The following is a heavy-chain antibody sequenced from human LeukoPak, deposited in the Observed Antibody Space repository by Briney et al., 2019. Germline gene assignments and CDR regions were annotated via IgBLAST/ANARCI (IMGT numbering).Heavy chain of an antibody. D-gene: IGHD2-15*01. J-gene: IGHJ4*02. V-gene: IGHV3-7*01. CDR2: IKQDGSEK. CDR3: ARDYCSGGRCYSVDY. Sequence: PGGSLRLSCAASGFTFSSYWMSWVRQAPGKGLEWVANIKQDGSEKYYVDSVKGRFTISRDNAKNSLYLQMNSLRAEDTAVYYCARDYCSGGRCYSVDYWGQGTLVTVSS. CDR1: GFTFSSYW.